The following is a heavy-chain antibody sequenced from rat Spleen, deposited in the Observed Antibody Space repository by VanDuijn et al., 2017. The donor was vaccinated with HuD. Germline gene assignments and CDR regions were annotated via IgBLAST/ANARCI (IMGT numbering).Heavy chain of an antibody. Sequence: EVQLVESGGGLVQPGRSLKLSCAVSGFTFSKFDMAWVRQAPTKGLEWVASISPSGGNTYYRDSMKGRVTVSRDNVKNTLYLQMDSLRSEDTATYYCTTEGFAYWGQGTLVTVSS. CDR3: TTEGFAY. V-gene: IGHV5-27*01. J-gene: IGHJ3*01. CDR2: ISPSGGNT. CDR1: GFTFSKFD.